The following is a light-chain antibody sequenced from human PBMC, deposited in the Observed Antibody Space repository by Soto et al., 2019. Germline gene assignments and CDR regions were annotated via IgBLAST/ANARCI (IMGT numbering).Light chain of an antibody. CDR2: AAS. Sequence: IQMTQSPSSLSASAGDRVPITCRASQGIRNDLGWYQQKPGKAPKLLIYAASILQSGVPSRFSGSGSGTDFTLTISSLHPEDFATYYCLQDYDYPRTFGQGTKVDIK. J-gene: IGKJ1*01. V-gene: IGKV1-6*01. CDR3: LQDYDYPRT. CDR1: QGIRND.